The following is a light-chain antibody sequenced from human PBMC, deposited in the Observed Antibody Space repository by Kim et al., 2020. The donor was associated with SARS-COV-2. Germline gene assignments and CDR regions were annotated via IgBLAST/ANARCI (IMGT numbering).Light chain of an antibody. CDR2: DAS. V-gene: IGKV3-11*01. J-gene: IGKJ4*01. CDR3: QQRANWPLT. CDR1: QGLSTS. Sequence: LSPGERATLACRASQGLSTSLAWYQQKPGQAPRLLIYDASNRATGIPARFSGSGSGTDFTLTISSLEPEDFAVYYCQQRANWPLTFGGGTKVDIK.